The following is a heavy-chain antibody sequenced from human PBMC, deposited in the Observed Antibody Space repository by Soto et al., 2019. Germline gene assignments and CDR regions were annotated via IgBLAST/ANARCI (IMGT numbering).Heavy chain of an antibody. Sequence: QVQLVESGGGVVQPGRSLRLSCAASGFTFSSYGMHWVRQAPGKGLEWVAVIWYDGSNKYYADSVKGRFTISRDNSKNTLYLQMNSLRAEDTAVYYCAREKGYSYGQANWFDPWGQGTLVTVSS. CDR1: GFTFSSYG. CDR2: IWYDGSNK. V-gene: IGHV3-33*01. CDR3: AREKGYSYGQANWFDP. D-gene: IGHD5-18*01. J-gene: IGHJ5*02.